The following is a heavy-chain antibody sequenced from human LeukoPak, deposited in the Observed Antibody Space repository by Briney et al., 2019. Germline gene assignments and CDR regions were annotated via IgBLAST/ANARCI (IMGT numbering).Heavy chain of an antibody. CDR1: GGSISSYY. J-gene: IGHJ4*02. CDR3: ARETGGNFDY. CDR2: IYYSGST. V-gene: IGHV4-59*01. D-gene: IGHD3-16*01. Sequence: SETLSLTCTVSGGSISSYYWSWIRQPPGKGLEWIGYIYYSGSTNYNPSLKSRVTISVDTSKNQFSLKLSSVTAADTAVYYCARETGGNFDYWGQGTLVTVSS.